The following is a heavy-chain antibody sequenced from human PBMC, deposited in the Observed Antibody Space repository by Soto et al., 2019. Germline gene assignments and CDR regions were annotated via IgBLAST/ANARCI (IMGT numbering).Heavy chain of an antibody. Sequence: GGSLRLSCAASGFTFTSYIMNGVRQAPGKGLECVSSISSTTNYIYYGDSMKGRFTISSDNAKNSLYLEMNSLRAENTAVYYCARESEDLTSNFDYWGQGTLVTVSS. J-gene: IGHJ4*02. CDR1: GFTFTSYI. CDR2: ISSTTNYI. CDR3: ARESEDLTSNFDY. V-gene: IGHV3-21*06.